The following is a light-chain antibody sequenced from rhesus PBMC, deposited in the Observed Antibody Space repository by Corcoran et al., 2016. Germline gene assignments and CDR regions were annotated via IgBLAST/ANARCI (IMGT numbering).Light chain of an antibody. Sequence: DIQVSQSPSSLSASVGDRVTITCRASQGIGNYLNWYQQKAGKAPKLLMIHTNNWASGVPSRLSSSRSGTELTLTTSSLQPEDLATYSFQQGNTNPWTFGQGTKVEIK. V-gene: IGKV1-32*02. J-gene: IGKJ1*01. CDR2: HTN. CDR3: QQGNTNPWT. CDR1: QGIGNY.